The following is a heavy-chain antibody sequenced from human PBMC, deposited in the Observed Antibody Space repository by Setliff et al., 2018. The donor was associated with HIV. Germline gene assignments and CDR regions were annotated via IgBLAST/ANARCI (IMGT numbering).Heavy chain of an antibody. J-gene: IGHJ6*03. CDR1: GGSISSYY. CDR2: MYYSGST. Sequence: SETLSLTCTVSGGSISSYYWSWIRQPPGKGLEWMGYMYYSGSTNYNPSLKSRVTISGDTSKNQFSLKLGSVTAADTAVYYCARTRYYYDSSSYYFQYYYYMDVWGKGTTVTVSS. CDR3: ARTRYYYDSSSYYFQYYYYMDV. D-gene: IGHD3-22*01. V-gene: IGHV4-59*01.